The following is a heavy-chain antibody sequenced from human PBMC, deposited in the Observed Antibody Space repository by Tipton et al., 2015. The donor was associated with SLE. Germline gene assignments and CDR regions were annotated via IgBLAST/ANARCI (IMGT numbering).Heavy chain of an antibody. CDR1: GGSISSYY. CDR2: IDYSGNA. Sequence: TLSLTCTVSGGSISSYYWGWIRQPPGKGLEWIGTIDYSGNAYNNPSLKSRVIISVDTSKNQFSLKLSSVTAADTAMYYCARLSGYNYRGFFDYWGQGTLVTVSS. D-gene: IGHD5-24*01. J-gene: IGHJ4*02. CDR3: ARLSGYNYRGFFDY. V-gene: IGHV4-39*01.